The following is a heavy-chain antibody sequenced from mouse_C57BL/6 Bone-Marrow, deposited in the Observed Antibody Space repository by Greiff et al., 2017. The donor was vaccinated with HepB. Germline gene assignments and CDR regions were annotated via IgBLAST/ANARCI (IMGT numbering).Heavy chain of an antibody. D-gene: IGHD1-1*01. CDR1: GFTFSDYG. V-gene: IGHV5-17*01. CDR2: ISSGSSTI. CDR3: ANNYYGSSYDYYAMDY. Sequence: EVHLVESGGGLVKPGGSLKLSCAASGFTFSDYGMHWVRQAPEKGLEWVAYISSGSSTIYYADTVKGRFTISRDNAKNTLFLQMTSLRSEDTAMYYCANNYYGSSYDYYAMDYWGQGTSVTVSS. J-gene: IGHJ4*01.